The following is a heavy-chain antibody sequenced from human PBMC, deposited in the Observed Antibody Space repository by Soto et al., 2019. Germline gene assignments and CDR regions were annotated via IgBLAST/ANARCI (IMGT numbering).Heavy chain of an antibody. CDR1: GGSISSNDW. Sequence: QVQLQESGPGLVKPSETLSLTCTVSGGSISSNDWWSWVRQTPGKGLEWIGEIYHSGSTNYNPSPKSRVTLSLDKSKNHFSLSLNFVTAADTAVYYCARREGDCRGGSCPYYHDWGQGTLVTASS. J-gene: IGHJ4*02. D-gene: IGHD2-15*01. CDR2: IYHSGST. CDR3: ARREGDCRGGSCPYYHD. V-gene: IGHV4-4*02.